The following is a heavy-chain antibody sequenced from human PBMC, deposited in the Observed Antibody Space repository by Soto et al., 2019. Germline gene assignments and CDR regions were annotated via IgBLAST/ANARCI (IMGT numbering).Heavy chain of an antibody. CDR2: TYYRSKWYN. Sequence: SQTLSLTCAISGDSVSSNSAAWNWIRQSPSRGLEWLGRTYYRSKWYNDYAVSVKSRITINPDTSKNQFSLQLNSATAADTAMNYCVRESGFTGWYDYWGQGTLVTVSS. D-gene: IGHD6-19*01. CDR1: GDSVSSNSAA. J-gene: IGHJ4*02. V-gene: IGHV6-1*01. CDR3: VRESGFTGWYDY.